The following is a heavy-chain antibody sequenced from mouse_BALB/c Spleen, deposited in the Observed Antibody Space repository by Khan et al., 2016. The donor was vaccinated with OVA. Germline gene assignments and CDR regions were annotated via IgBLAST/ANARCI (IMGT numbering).Heavy chain of an antibody. Sequence: QVQLKQAGTELVRLGTSVKLSCKAAGYTFTNYWKGWVKKRPGQALEWMGDIHPGGGKTDYNEKSKGKTTLTADAFPRTAYMQRSGLTTEGSAIYYWSRGSRNDYYVDYGGQGTTLTVSS. CDR3: SRGSRNDYYVDY. J-gene: IGHJ2*01. CDR1: GYTFTNYW. V-gene: IGHV1-63*02. CDR2: IHPGGGKT.